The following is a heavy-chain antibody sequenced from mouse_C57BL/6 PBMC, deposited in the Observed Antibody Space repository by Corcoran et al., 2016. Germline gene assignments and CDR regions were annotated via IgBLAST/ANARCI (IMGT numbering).Heavy chain of an antibody. CDR3: ATAYYSNYYFAY. CDR2: INPNNGGT. V-gene: IGHV1-26*01. CDR1: GYTFTDYY. Sequence: EVQLQQSGPELVKPGASVKISCKASGYTFTDYYMNWVKQSHGKSLEWIGDINPNNGGTSYNQKFKGTATLTVDKSSSTAYMELSSTTSEDSAVYYCATAYYSNYYFAYWGQGTTLTVSS. J-gene: IGHJ2*01. D-gene: IGHD2-5*01.